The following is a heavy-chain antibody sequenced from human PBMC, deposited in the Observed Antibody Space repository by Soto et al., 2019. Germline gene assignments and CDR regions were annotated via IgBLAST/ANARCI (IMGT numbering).Heavy chain of an antibody. CDR2: ISWNSGSI. D-gene: IGHD6-19*01. CDR3: ARSSGWSDY. V-gene: IGHV3-9*01. J-gene: IGHJ4*02. CDR1: GFTFDDYA. Sequence: EVQLVESGGGLVQPGRSLRLSCEASGFTFDDYAMHWVRQAPGKGLEWVSGISWNSGSIGYADSVKGRFTISRDNAKNSLYLQMNSLRAEDTALYYCARSSGWSDYWGQGTLVTVSS.